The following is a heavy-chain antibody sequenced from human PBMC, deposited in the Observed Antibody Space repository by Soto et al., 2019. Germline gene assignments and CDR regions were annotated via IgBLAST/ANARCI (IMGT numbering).Heavy chain of an antibody. Sequence: PGGSLRHSCAASGFTFSMYWMHWVRQVPGKGPEWVSRINDDGISTNYADSVKGRFTISRDNAKNTLYLQMNALRVEDTAVYYCTRGPRSTSTGTGAFWGQGTLVTASS. D-gene: IGHD1-1*01. CDR1: GFTFSMYW. CDR3: TRGPRSTSTGTGAF. CDR2: INDDGIST. V-gene: IGHV3-74*01. J-gene: IGHJ4*02.